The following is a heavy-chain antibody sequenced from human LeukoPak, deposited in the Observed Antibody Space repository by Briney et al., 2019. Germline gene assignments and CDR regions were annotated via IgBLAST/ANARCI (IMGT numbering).Heavy chain of an antibody. V-gene: IGHV4-39*07. CDR2: IYYSGST. J-gene: IGHJ4*02. Sequence: PSETLSLTCTVSGGSISSSSYYWGWIRQPPGKGLEWIGSIYYSGSTYYNPSLKSRVTISVHTSNNQFSLKLSSVTAADTAVYYCVRVKEYFDYWGQGTLVTVSS. CDR1: GGSISSSSYY. CDR3: VRVKEYFDY.